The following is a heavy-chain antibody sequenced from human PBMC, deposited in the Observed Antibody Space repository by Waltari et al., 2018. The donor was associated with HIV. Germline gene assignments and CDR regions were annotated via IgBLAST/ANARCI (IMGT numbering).Heavy chain of an antibody. CDR1: GFIFRDYA. V-gene: IGHV3-49*04. D-gene: IGHD2-8*01. CDR2: INKKTVWERT. CDR3: AREAFPHVKTQMAHFDA. Sequence: PGKSLRLSCKGSGFIFRDYAFNWVRQAPGKGPEWVGFINKKTVWERTEYVGAGRVRFSGARDDSTTVAHRLRDNLLPEETARYYCAREAFPHVKTQMAHFDAWGQGTLVIVSS. J-gene: IGHJ4*02.